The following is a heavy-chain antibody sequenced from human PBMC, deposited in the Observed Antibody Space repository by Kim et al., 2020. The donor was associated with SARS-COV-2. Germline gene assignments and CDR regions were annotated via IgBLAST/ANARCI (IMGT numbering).Heavy chain of an antibody. CDR1: GFTFSDYY. CDR3: ARVNYDSSGYRWGFDP. V-gene: IGHV3-11*01. J-gene: IGHJ5*02. D-gene: IGHD3-22*01. Sequence: GGSLRLSCAASGFTFSDYYMSWIRQAPGKGLEWVSYISSSGSTIYYADSVKGRFTISRDNAKNSLYLQMNSLRAEDTAVYYCARVNYDSSGYRWGFDPWGQGTLVTVSS. CDR2: ISSSGSTI.